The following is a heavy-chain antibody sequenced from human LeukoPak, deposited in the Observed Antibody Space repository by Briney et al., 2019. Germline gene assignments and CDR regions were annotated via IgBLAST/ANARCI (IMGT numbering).Heavy chain of an antibody. V-gene: IGHV3-66*01. Sequence: GGSLRLSCAASEFSVGSNYMTWVRQAPGKGLEWVSLIYSGGSTYYADSVKGRFTISRDNAKNSLYLQMNSLRAEDTAVYYCASLRHYYGSGSYSYFDYWGQGTLVTVSS. CDR1: EFSVGSNY. CDR3: ASLRHYYGSGSYSYFDY. J-gene: IGHJ4*02. D-gene: IGHD3-10*01. CDR2: IYSGGST.